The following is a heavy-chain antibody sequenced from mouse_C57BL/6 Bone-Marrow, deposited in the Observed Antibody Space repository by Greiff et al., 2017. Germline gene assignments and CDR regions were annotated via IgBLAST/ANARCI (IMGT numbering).Heavy chain of an antibody. V-gene: IGHV5-4*01. CDR3: AREDGGDWYFDV. J-gene: IGHJ1*03. D-gene: IGHD1-2*01. Sequence: QGVESGGGLVKPGGSLKLSCAASGFTFSSYAMSWVRQTPEKRLEWVATISDGGSYTYYPDNVKGRFTISRDNAKNNLYLQMSHLKSEDTAMYYCAREDGGDWYFDVWGTGTTVTVSS. CDR1: GFTFSSYA. CDR2: ISDGGSYT.